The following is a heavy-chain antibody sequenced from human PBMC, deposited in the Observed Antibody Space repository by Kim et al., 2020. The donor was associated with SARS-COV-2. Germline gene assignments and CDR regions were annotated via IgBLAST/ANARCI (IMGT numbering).Heavy chain of an antibody. CDR3: AKDSDGVAVAIDY. Sequence: GVSLRLSCAASGFTFSNYAMSWVRQAPGKGLEWVSAITSTGGSTYYPDSVKGRFTISRDNSKNTLYLQMNSLRAEDTAVYYCAKDSDGVAVAIDYWGQGTLVTVSS. V-gene: IGHV3-23*01. CDR1: GFTFSNYA. J-gene: IGHJ4*02. CDR2: ITSTGGST. D-gene: IGHD6-19*01.